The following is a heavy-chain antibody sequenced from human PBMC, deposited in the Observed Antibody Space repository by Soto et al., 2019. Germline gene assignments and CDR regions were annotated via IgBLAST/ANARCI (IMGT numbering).Heavy chain of an antibody. Sequence: GGSLRLSCVASGFTFSNDWMSWVRQAPGKGLEWVATIKQDGSEKYYVDSVKGRFTVSRDNTKNSLYLQMNTLRAEDTAVYYCARGDYFDRRFDFWGQGALVTSPQ. CDR1: GFTFSNDW. J-gene: IGHJ4*02. V-gene: IGHV3-7*03. CDR3: ARGDYFDRRFDF. CDR2: IKQDGSEK. D-gene: IGHD3-9*01.